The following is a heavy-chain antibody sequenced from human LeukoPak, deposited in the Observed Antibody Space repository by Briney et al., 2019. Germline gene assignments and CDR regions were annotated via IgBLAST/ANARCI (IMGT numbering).Heavy chain of an antibody. CDR3: ARAGTYYDFWSGNPGYFDY. J-gene: IGHJ4*02. D-gene: IGHD3-3*01. Sequence: SETLSLTCTVSGGSISSYYWSWIRQPAGKGLEWIGRIYTSGSTNYNPSLKSRVTMSVDTSKNQFSLKLSSVTAADTAVYYCARAGTYYDFWSGNPGYFDYWDQGTLVTVSS. CDR1: GGSISSYY. CDR2: IYTSGST. V-gene: IGHV4-4*07.